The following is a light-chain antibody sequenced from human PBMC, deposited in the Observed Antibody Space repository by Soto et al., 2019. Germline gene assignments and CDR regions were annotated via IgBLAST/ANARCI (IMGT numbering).Light chain of an antibody. CDR3: QRYGSSIT. CDR2: DAS. V-gene: IGKV3-20*01. CDR1: QSVSNNY. J-gene: IGKJ5*01. Sequence: EIVLTQSPGSLSLSPGERATLSCRASQSVSNNYLAWYQQKPDEAPSLLIYDASSRATGIPDRFSGSGSGTDFTLTISRLQPEDFAVYHCQRYGSSITFGQGTRLEIK.